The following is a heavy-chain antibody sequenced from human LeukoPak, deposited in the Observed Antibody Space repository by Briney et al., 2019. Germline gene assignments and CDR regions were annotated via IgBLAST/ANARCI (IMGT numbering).Heavy chain of an antibody. Sequence: GGSLRLSCAASGFIFSNYWMNWVRQAPGKGLMWVSRMNSDGSSRTYADSGKGRFTISRDNAKNTLYLQMNSLRAEDLAVYSCARESTAVGDYYFDYWGQGILVAVSS. CDR2: MNSDGSSR. D-gene: IGHD3-16*01. V-gene: IGHV3-74*01. J-gene: IGHJ4*02. CDR3: ARESTAVGDYYFDY. CDR1: GFIFSNYW.